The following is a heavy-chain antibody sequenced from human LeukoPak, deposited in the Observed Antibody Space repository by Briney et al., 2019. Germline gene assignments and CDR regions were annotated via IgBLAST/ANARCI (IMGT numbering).Heavy chain of an antibody. CDR1: GFTFSSYA. V-gene: IGHV3-23*01. J-gene: IGHJ4*02. CDR3: AYDYGGNSGGFDY. Sequence: GGSLRLSCAASGFTFSSYAMSWVRQAPGKGLESVSAISGSGGSTYYADSVKGRFTISRDNSKNTLYLQMNSLRAEDTAVYYCAYDYGGNSGGFDYWGQGTLVTVSS. CDR2: ISGSGGST. D-gene: IGHD4-17*01.